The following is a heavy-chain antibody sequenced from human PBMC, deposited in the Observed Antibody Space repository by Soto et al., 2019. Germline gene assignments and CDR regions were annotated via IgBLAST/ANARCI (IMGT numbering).Heavy chain of an antibody. CDR1: GFKFSNYA. CDR3: AKDRRAGGNSAFYFDF. J-gene: IGHJ4*02. Sequence: PWGSLRLSCAASGFKFSNYAMSFVRHSPVKGREWVSLSATGGGTYYADSVKGRFTISRDNSHNTLYLQVHSLTAEDTAVYYCAKDRRAGGNSAFYFDFWGQGAQVTVSS. D-gene: IGHD3-16*01. CDR2: SATGGGT. V-gene: IGHV3-23*01.